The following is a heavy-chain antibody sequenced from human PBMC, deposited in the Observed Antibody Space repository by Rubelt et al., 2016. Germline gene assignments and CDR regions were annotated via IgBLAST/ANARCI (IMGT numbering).Heavy chain of an antibody. D-gene: IGHD1-26*01. J-gene: IGHJ6*02. CDR2: IVGSGGGT. CDR1: GFSFTSSA. CDR3: AKGKWGLLRDYYYHMDV. Sequence: EVQLVESGGGLVQPGGSLRLSCAASGFSFTSSAMNWVRQAPGKGLEWVSSIVGSGGGTYYAGSVKGRFTISRDSSRDKVFPQMNSLRGEATAVYYCAKGKWGLLRDYYYHMDVWGQGTTVTVSS. V-gene: IGHV3-23*04.